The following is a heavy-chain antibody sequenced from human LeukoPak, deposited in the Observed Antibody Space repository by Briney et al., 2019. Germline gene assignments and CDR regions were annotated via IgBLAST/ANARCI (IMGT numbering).Heavy chain of an antibody. CDR2: INPNSGGT. Sequence: VASVKVSCKASGYTFTGYYMHWVRQAPGQGLEWMGWINPNSGGTNYAQKFQGRVTMTRDTSISTAYMELSRLRSDDTAVYYCARGGYYDNNYFDYWGQGTLVTVSS. V-gene: IGHV1-2*02. CDR3: ARGGYYDNNYFDY. D-gene: IGHD3-22*01. J-gene: IGHJ4*02. CDR1: GYTFTGYY.